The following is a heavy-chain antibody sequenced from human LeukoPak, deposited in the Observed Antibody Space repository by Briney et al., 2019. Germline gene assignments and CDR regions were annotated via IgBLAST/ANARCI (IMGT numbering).Heavy chain of an antibody. D-gene: IGHD2-15*01. CDR2: IRQDGSVN. V-gene: IGHV3-7*03. Sequence: GGSLRLSCAASGFTFSSYWMSWVRQAPGKGLEWVATIRQDGSVNHCVDSVKGRFTVSRDNAWNSLYLQMDSLRSDDTAVYYCAREWGGRSTYYFDSWGQGTLVTVSS. CDR1: GFTFSSYW. CDR3: AREWGGRSTYYFDS. J-gene: IGHJ4*02.